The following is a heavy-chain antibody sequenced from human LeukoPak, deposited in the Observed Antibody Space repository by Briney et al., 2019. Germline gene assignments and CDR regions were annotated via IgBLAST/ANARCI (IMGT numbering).Heavy chain of an antibody. D-gene: IGHD5-12*01. CDR3: ARHSGYDYYNWFDP. V-gene: IGHV5-51*01. CDR2: IYPGDSDT. Sequence: GGSLEISCQGSGYSFTSYWIGWGRQMPGKGVGGMGIIYPGDSDTRYSPSFQGQVTISADKSISTAYLQWSSLKASDTAMYYCARHSGYDYYNWFDPWGQGTLVTVSS. J-gene: IGHJ5*02. CDR1: GYSFTSYW.